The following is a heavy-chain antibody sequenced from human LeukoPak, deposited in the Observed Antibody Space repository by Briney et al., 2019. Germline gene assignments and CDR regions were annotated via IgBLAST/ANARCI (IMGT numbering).Heavy chain of an antibody. D-gene: IGHD3-22*01. V-gene: IGHV4-39*01. CDR2: ISYSGST. Sequence: PSETLSLTCTVSGGSISSSGYYWGWIRQPPGKGLEWIGSISYSGSTYYNPSLKSRVTISVHTSKNQFSLKLTSVTAADTAVYYCATFYYDSSGYSYEFVAFDIWGQGTMVTVSS. J-gene: IGHJ3*02. CDR3: ATFYYDSSGYSYEFVAFDI. CDR1: GGSISSSGYY.